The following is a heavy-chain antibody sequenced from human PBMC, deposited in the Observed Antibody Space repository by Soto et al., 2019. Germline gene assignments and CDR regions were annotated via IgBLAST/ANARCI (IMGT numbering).Heavy chain of an antibody. D-gene: IGHD5-12*01. V-gene: IGHV4-39*01. Sequence: KPSETLSLTCAVSGASISTPGSYWGWIRQSPGTGLQWIGSVYYTGDTYYSPSFKSRVTMSVDTSKNQLSLTLRSMTAADTGLFYCARCKLMATFDYWGQGALVTVSS. J-gene: IGHJ4*02. CDR3: ARCKLMATFDY. CDR1: GASISTPGSY. CDR2: VYYTGDT.